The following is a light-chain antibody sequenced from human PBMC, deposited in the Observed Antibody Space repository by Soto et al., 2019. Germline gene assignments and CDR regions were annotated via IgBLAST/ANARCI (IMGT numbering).Light chain of an antibody. V-gene: IGKV1-39*01. CDR2: AAS. CDR1: QSISRH. CDR3: QQTYYMPRT. Sequence: DIQMTQSPSSLSASLGDRVTITCRASQSISRHLNWYQQKPGKAPRLLIYAASSLQSGVPSRFSGSGSGTDFILTITSLQPEDSATYYCQQTYYMPRTFGPGTKVD. J-gene: IGKJ3*01.